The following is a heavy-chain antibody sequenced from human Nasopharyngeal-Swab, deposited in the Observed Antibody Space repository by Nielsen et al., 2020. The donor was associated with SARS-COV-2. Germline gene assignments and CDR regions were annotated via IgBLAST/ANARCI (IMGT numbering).Heavy chain of an antibody. CDR1: GFTFSSYG. V-gene: IGHV3-30*18. Sequence: GGSLRLSGAASGFTFSSYGMHWVRQAPGKGLEWVAVISYDGSNKYYADSVKGRFTISRDNSKNTLYLQMNSLRAEDTAVYYCAKNRPDYYDSSGYSWYFDLWGRGTLVTVSS. CDR3: AKNRPDYYDSSGYSWYFDL. J-gene: IGHJ2*01. CDR2: ISYDGSNK. D-gene: IGHD3-22*01.